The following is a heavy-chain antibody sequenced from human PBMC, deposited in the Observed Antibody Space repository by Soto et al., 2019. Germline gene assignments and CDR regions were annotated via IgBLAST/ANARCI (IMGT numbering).Heavy chain of an antibody. Sequence: QVQLQESGPGQVKPSETLSLTCTISGGSISVSYWSWVRQPPGHELEWIGYIYASGSPYYNPSLRSRVTISADTSKNQISLKLTAPTAADTAVYYCARGVGSSPPRYWGRGTLVTVSS. CDR2: IYASGSP. J-gene: IGHJ4*02. V-gene: IGHV4-59*01. CDR3: ARGVGSSPPRY. D-gene: IGHD1-26*01. CDR1: GGSISVSY.